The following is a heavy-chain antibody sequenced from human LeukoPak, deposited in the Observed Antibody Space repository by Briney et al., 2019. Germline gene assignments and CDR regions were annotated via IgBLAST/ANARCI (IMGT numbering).Heavy chain of an antibody. CDR2: IYYSGST. CDR3: ARELAYCGGDCYTFDY. Sequence: PSETLSLTCTVYGGSFSGYYWSWIRQPPGKGLEWIGYIYYSGSTYYNPSLKSRVTISVDTSKNQFSLKLSSVTAADTAVYYCARELAYCGGDCYTFDYWGQGTLVTVSS. J-gene: IGHJ4*02. V-gene: IGHV4-30-4*01. CDR1: GGSFSGYY. D-gene: IGHD2-21*02.